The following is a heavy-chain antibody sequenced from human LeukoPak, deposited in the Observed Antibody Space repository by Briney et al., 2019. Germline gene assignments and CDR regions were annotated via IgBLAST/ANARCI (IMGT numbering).Heavy chain of an antibody. CDR1: GFTFSSYE. Sequence: GGSLRLSCAASGFTFSSYEMNWVRQAPGKGLEWVSYISSSGSIIHYADSVKGRFTISRDNSKNTLYLQMNSLRAEDTAVYYCARDRAYYDSSGDFDYWDQGTLVTVSS. J-gene: IGHJ4*02. CDR2: ISSSGSII. CDR3: ARDRAYYDSSGDFDY. V-gene: IGHV3-48*03. D-gene: IGHD3-22*01.